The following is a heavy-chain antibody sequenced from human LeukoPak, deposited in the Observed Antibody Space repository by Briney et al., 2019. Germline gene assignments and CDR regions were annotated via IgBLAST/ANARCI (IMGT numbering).Heavy chain of an antibody. CDR2: IYHSGST. D-gene: IGHD2-21*02. J-gene: IGHJ4*02. CDR1: DYSISSSYY. Sequence: SETLSLTCAVSDYSISSSYYWGWIRQPPRKGLEWIGSIYHSGSTDYNQSLKGRVTISVDTSKNQFSLKLRSVTAADTAVYYCARDQAYCGGDCYFDFWGQGTLVTVSS. CDR3: ARDQAYCGGDCYFDF. V-gene: IGHV4-38-2*02.